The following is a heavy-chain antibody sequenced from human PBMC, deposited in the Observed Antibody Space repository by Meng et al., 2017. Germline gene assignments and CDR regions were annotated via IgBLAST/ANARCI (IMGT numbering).Heavy chain of an antibody. CDR2: IRSKAYGGTT. J-gene: IGHJ4*02. Sequence: SLNISCTASDSTSGDYAMSWFRQAAGKGLEWVGFIRSKAYGGTTEYSASVKGRFTISRDDSKSIAYLKMNSLKTEDTAVYYCTGRYNTVRDYWGQGTLVTVSS. V-gene: IGHV3-49*03. CDR3: TGRYNTVRDY. D-gene: IGHD5-24*01. CDR1: DSTSGDYA.